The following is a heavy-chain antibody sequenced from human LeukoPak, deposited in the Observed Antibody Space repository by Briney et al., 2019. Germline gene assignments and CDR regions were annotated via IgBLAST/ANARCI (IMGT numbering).Heavy chain of an antibody. CDR1: GFTFSSFA. V-gene: IGHV3-23*01. CDR2: TGDSGGYT. CDR3: AKLGNFASGSYSD. J-gene: IGHJ4*02. D-gene: IGHD3-10*01. Sequence: GGSLRLSCAASGFTFSSFAMSWVRQAPGKGLEWVSGTGDSGGYTYYADSVKGRFTISRDNSKNTLYLHMNSLRAEDTAVYYCAKLGNFASGSYSDWGQGTLVTVSS.